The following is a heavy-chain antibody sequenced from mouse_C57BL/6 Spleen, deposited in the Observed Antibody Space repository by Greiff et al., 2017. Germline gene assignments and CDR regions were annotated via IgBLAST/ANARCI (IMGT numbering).Heavy chain of an antibody. D-gene: IGHD2-4*01. Sequence: EVQGVESGEGLVKPGGSLKLSCAASGFTFSSYAMSWVRQTPEKRLEWVAYISSGGDYIYYADTVKGRFTISRDNARNTLYLQMSSLKSEDTAMYYCTRGDYDVDYAMDYWGQGTSVTVSS. J-gene: IGHJ4*01. CDR2: ISSGGDYI. CDR1: GFTFSSYA. CDR3: TRGDYDVDYAMDY. V-gene: IGHV5-9-1*02.